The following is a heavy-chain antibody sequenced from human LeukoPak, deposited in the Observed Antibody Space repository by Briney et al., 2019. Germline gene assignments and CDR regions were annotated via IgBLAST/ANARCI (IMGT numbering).Heavy chain of an antibody. Sequence: ASVKVSCKVSGYTLSELSMHWVRQAPGKGLEWMGGFDPEDGETIYAQKFQGRVTMTEDTSTDTAYMELSSLRSEDTAVYYCARALRYFDWLPNYYYYYYMDVWGKGTTVTISS. CDR3: ARALRYFDWLPNYYYYYYMDV. CDR2: FDPEDGET. V-gene: IGHV1-24*01. CDR1: GYTLSELS. D-gene: IGHD3-9*01. J-gene: IGHJ6*03.